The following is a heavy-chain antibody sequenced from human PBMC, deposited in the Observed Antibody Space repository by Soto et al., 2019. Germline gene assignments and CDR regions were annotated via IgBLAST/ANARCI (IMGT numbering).Heavy chain of an antibody. D-gene: IGHD3-3*01. V-gene: IGHV4-59*01. CDR3: ARDEITIFGAPQVWFEP. CDR2: IYYSGST. CDR1: GGSISSYY. Sequence: SETLSLTCTVSGGSISSYYWSWIRQPPGKGLEWIGYIYYSGSTNYNPSLKSRVTISVDTSKNQFSLKLSSVTAADTAVYYCARDEITIFGAPQVWFEPWGQGTLVTVSS. J-gene: IGHJ5*02.